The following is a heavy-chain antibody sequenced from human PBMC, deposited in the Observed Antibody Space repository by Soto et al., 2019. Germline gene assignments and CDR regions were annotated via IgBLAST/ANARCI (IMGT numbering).Heavy chain of an antibody. CDR3: ARDYRGATVTHEFQH. CDR2: ISSSSSYI. CDR1: GFTFRSYG. J-gene: IGHJ1*01. V-gene: IGHV3-21*01. Sequence: GGSQRLSCAASGFTFRSYGRNWVRQAPGKGLEWVSSISSSSSYIYYADSVKGRFTISRDNAKNSLYLQMNSLRAEDTVVYYCARDYRGATVTHEFQHWGQGTLVTVSS. D-gene: IGHD4-17*01.